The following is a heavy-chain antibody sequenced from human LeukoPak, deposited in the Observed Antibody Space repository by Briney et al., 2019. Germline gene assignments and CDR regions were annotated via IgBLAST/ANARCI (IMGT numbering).Heavy chain of an antibody. V-gene: IGHV1-18*01. Sequence: ASVTVSCKASGYTFTSYGISWVRQAPGQGLEWMGWISAYNGNTNYAQKLQGRVTMTTDTSTSTAYMELRSLRSDDTAVYYCAREGRNDYVWGSYRSYYYYYMDVWGKGTTVTVSS. CDR1: GYTFTSYG. D-gene: IGHD3-16*02. CDR3: AREGRNDYVWGSYRSYYYYYMDV. CDR2: ISAYNGNT. J-gene: IGHJ6*03.